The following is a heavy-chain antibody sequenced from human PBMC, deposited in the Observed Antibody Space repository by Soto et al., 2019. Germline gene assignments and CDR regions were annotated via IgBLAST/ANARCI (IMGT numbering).Heavy chain of an antibody. CDR2: ISGSGGST. J-gene: IGHJ4*02. CDR1: GFTFSSYA. V-gene: IGHV3-23*01. D-gene: IGHD6-6*01. Sequence: GGSLRLSCAASGFTFSSYAMSWVRQAPGKGLEWVSAISGSGGSTYYADSVKGRFTISRDNSKNTLYLQMNSLRAEDTAVYYCAKDNKYSSSTYYFDYWGQGTLVTVSS. CDR3: AKDNKYSSSTYYFDY.